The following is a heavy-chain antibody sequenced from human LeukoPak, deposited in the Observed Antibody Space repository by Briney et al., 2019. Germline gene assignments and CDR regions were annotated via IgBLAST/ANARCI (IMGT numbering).Heavy chain of an antibody. CDR2: IKQDGSEK. V-gene: IGHV3-7*01. CDR1: GFTFSSYW. J-gene: IGHJ4*02. Sequence: PGGSLRLSCAASGFTFSSYWMSWVRQAPGKGLEWVANIKQDGSEKYYVDSVKGRFTISRDNAKNSLYLQMNSLRAEDTAVYYCARDLDYYDSSEPFDYWGQGTLVTVSS. CDR3: ARDLDYYDSSEPFDY. D-gene: IGHD3-22*01.